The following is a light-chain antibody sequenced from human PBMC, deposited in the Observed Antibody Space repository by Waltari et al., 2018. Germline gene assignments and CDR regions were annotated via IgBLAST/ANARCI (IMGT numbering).Light chain of an antibody. CDR3: CSFTARGTWI. CDR2: DVN. Sequence: QSALTQPGSVSGSPGQSITISCTGTSSDVGAYGYVSWYQQKPDKAPKLLIFDVNNRALVVSNRFSGSKSGNTASLTISGLQAEDESDYYCCSFTARGTWIFGGGTRLTVV. CDR1: SSDVGAYGY. J-gene: IGLJ2*01. V-gene: IGLV2-14*03.